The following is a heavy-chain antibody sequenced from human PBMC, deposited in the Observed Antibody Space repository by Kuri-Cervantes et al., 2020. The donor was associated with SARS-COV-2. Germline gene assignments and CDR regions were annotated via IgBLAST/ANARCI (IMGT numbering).Heavy chain of an antibody. V-gene: IGHV3-7*01. J-gene: IGHJ4*02. D-gene: IGHD3-3*01. CDR1: GFTFSSYW. CDR2: IKQDGSEK. Sequence: LSLTCAASGFTFSSYWMSWVRQAPGKGLEWVANIKQDGSEKYYVDSVKGRFTISRDNAKNSLYLQMNSLRAEDTAVYYCARASFGYDFWSGYYRGSVDPLDYWGQGTLVTVSS. CDR3: ARASFGYDFWSGYYRGSVDPLDY.